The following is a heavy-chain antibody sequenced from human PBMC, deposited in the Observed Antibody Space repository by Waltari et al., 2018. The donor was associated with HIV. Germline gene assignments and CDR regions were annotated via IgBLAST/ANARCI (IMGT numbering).Heavy chain of an antibody. V-gene: IGHV3-66*02. CDR2: TCSDGRT. CDR1: SSSVSNTY. D-gene: IGHD2-15*01. Sequence: EVKVVESGGALAQPGGFLRPPCVGSSSSVSNTYVLGGRQSPGRGLEWGSITCSDGRTDYRDCAKGRFTISRETSKNTVFLQMSSLRIEDTAIFYWGRGASGQLQARGGYFGLDIWGRGTTVTVSS. CDR3: GRGASGQLQARGGYFGLDI. J-gene: IGHJ6*02.